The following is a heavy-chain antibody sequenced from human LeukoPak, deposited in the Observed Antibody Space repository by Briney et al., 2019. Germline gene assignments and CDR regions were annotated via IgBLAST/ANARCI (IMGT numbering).Heavy chain of an antibody. CDR1: GFTFSSYA. CDR2: ISYDGSNK. D-gene: IGHD4-17*01. V-gene: IGHV3-30*04. Sequence: GRSLRLSCAASGFTFSSYAMHWVRQAPGKGLEWVAVISYDGSNKYYADSVKGRFTISRDNSKNTLYLQMNSLRAEDTAVYYCAKDQVWTTVTYFDYWGQGTLVTVSS. J-gene: IGHJ4*02. CDR3: AKDQVWTTVTYFDY.